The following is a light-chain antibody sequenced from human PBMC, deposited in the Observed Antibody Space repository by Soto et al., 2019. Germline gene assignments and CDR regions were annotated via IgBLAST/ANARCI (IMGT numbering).Light chain of an antibody. J-gene: IGKJ1*01. CDR2: WAS. V-gene: IGKV4-1*01. CDR1: QSVLYSSNNKNY. CDR3: QQYYRTPWT. Sequence: DIVMTQSPDSLAVSLGERATINCKSSQSVLYSSNNKNYLAWYQQKPGQPPKLLIYWASTRESGVPDRFSGSGSGTDFTLTISSPQAEDVAVYYCQQYYRTPWTFGQGTKVEIK.